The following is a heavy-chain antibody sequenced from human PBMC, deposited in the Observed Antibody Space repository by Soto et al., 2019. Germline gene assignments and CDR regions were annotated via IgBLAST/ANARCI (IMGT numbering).Heavy chain of an antibody. V-gene: IGHV3-23*01. D-gene: IGHD3-22*01. J-gene: IGHJ4*02. CDR3: AKDNLYDNSLDY. CDR2: ISRSGSNT. Sequence: EVHLLESGGGLVPPGGSLRLSCAASGFTFSSYAFYWVRQAPGKGLQWVSTISRSGSNTYYADTVEGRFTISRDNSKNTLYLQMNSLRAEDTAVYYCAKDNLYDNSLDYWGQGTLVTVSS. CDR1: GFTFSSYA.